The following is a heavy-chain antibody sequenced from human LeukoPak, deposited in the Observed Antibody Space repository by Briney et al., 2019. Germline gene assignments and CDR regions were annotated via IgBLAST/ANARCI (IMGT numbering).Heavy chain of an antibody. CDR2: FSAYNGNT. D-gene: IGHD6-19*01. Sequence: ASVKVSCKASGYTFTSYGISWVRQAPGQGLEWMGWFSAYNGNTNYAQTLQGRVTMTTDTSTSTAYMELRSLRSDDTAVYYGGKDPRGEEVAVDYCYGMDVWGQGPRSPSP. CDR3: GKDPRGEEVAVDYCYGMDV. V-gene: IGHV1-18*01. CDR1: GYTFTSYG. J-gene: IGHJ6*02.